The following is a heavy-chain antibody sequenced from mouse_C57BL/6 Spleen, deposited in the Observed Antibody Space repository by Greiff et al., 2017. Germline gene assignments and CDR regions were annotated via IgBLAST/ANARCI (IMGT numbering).Heavy chain of an antibody. Sequence: QLQLQQSGPELVKPGASVKISCKASGYTFTDHYINWVKQRPGQGLEWIGWIFPGSGSTYYNEKFKGKATLTVDKSSSTAYMLLSSLTSEDSAVYFCARGGFYYGSSPYWYFDVWGTGTTVTVSS. CDR2: IFPGSGST. J-gene: IGHJ1*03. CDR3: ARGGFYYGSSPYWYFDV. V-gene: IGHV1-75*01. CDR1: GYTFTDHY. D-gene: IGHD1-1*01.